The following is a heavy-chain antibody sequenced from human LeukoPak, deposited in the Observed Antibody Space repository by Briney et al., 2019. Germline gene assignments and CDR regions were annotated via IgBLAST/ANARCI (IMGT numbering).Heavy chain of an antibody. D-gene: IGHD3-22*01. V-gene: IGHV3-33*01. CDR1: GLAFSSYA. Sequence: PGTSLRLSCAASGLAFSSYAMHWVRQAPGKGLEWVAVIWYGGGNKYYGDSVKGRFTISRDNSKNMVFLQMSSLRAEDTAVYYCTRDHYDSTGYYHVMDYWGQGTLVTVSS. J-gene: IGHJ4*02. CDR2: IWYGGGNK. CDR3: TRDHYDSTGYYHVMDY.